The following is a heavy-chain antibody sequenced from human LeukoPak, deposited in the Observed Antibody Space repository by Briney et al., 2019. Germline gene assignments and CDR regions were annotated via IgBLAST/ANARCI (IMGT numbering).Heavy chain of an antibody. D-gene: IGHD3-22*01. Sequence: PGGSLRLSCAASGFTFSSYAMIWVRQAPGKGLEWVSAISGSGVSTYYADSVKGRFTISRDNSKNTLYLQMNSLRAEDTAVYYCAKKGASYYYDSSGYNWGQGTLVTVSS. CDR3: AKKGASYYYDSSGYN. CDR1: GFTFSSYA. V-gene: IGHV3-23*01. CDR2: ISGSGVST. J-gene: IGHJ4*02.